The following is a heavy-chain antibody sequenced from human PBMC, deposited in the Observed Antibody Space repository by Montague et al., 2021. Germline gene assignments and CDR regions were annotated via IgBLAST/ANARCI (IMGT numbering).Heavy chain of an antibody. Sequence: SETLSLTCTVSSGSIFHAHWSWVRQPPGKGLEWLGSMFYGGATSNNPSLKSRVTMSIDTSTNQFSLKLSFVTAVDTAVYYCAKQDYFVSGTSYKGFNPWGQDSRITVSS. V-gene: IGHV4-59*08. D-gene: IGHD3-10*01. CDR2: MFYGGAT. CDR3: AKQDYFVSGTSYKGFNP. J-gene: IGHJ5*02. CDR1: SGSIFHAH.